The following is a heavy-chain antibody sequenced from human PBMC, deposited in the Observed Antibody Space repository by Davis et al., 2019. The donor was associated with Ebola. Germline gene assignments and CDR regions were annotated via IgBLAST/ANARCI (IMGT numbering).Heavy chain of an antibody. CDR3: AKDSGIVATYCSY. Sequence: SLKISCAASGFTFSSYGMHWVRQAPGKGLEWVSVISYDGSNKYYADSVNGRFTISRDNSKNTLYLQMNSLRAEDTAVYYCAKDSGIVATYCSYWGQGTLVTVSS. CDR1: GFTFSSYG. D-gene: IGHD5-12*01. CDR2: ISYDGSNK. J-gene: IGHJ4*02. V-gene: IGHV3-30*18.